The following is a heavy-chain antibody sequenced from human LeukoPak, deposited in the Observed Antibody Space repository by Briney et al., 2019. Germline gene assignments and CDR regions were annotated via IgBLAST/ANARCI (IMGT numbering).Heavy chain of an antibody. CDR3: ARGLGATIRYNY. CDR2: IYYSGST. Sequence: SETLSLTCTVSGGSISSSSYYWGWIRQPPGKGLEWIGSIYYSGSTYYNPSLKSRVTISVDTSKNQFSLKLSSVTAADTAVYYCARGLGATIRYNYWGQGTLVTVSS. D-gene: IGHD5-12*01. V-gene: IGHV4-39*07. CDR1: GGSISSSSYY. J-gene: IGHJ4*02.